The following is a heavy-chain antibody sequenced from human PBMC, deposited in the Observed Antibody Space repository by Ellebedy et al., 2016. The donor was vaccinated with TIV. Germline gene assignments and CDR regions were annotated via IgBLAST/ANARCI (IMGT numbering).Heavy chain of an antibody. J-gene: IGHJ6*02. CDR1: GYTFTGYY. V-gene: IGHV1-2*02. D-gene: IGHD2-21*01. CDR2: INPNSGGT. Sequence: ASVKVSCKASGYTFTGYYMHWARQAPGQGLEWMGWINPNSGGTNYAQKFQGRVTMTRDTSISTAYMALTGLRYDDTAVYYCARDVANDHCDDERCLGAMDVWGQGTTVTVSS. CDR3: ARDVANDHCDDERCLGAMDV.